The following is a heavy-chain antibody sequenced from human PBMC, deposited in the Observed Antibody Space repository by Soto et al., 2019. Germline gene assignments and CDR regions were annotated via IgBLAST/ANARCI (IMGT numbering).Heavy chain of an antibody. D-gene: IGHD3-10*01. CDR2: IYWDDEK. V-gene: IGHV2-5*02. J-gene: IGHJ4*02. CDR1: GFSLTNSGVG. CDR3: AHTRSITYYGGGGDFDY. Sequence: QITLKESGPTLVKPTQTLTLTCSFSGFSLTNSGVGVGWIRQPPGKALEWLAFIYWDDEKHYRPSLQSRLTVTKDTAKDQVVLTMTKMDPVDTATYYCAHTRSITYYGGGGDFDYWGQGTLVIVSS.